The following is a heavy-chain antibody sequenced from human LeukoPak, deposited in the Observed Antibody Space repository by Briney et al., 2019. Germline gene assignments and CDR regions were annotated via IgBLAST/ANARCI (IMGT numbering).Heavy chain of an antibody. Sequence: GGSLRLSCAASGFTFSNCWMTWVRQAPGKGLEWVANIKQDGNEKYYVDSVKGRFTISRDNAKNSLYLQMNSLRAEDTAVYYCARSGIQLWPTSSDYWGQGTLVTVSS. CDR2: IKQDGNEK. V-gene: IGHV3-7*04. CDR3: ARSGIQLWPTSSDY. CDR1: GFTFSNCW. D-gene: IGHD5-18*01. J-gene: IGHJ4*02.